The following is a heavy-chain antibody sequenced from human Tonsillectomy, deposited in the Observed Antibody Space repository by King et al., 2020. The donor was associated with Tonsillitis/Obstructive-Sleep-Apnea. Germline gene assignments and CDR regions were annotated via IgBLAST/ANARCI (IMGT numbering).Heavy chain of an antibody. CDR2: IYYSGST. Sequence: QLQESGPGLVKPSETLSLTCTVSGGSISSSSHHWGWVRQPPGEGLEWIGGIYYSGSTYYNPSLKSRVTISVDTPKNQFSLKLSSVTAADTAVYYCARYSTSSGWFDPWGQGTLVTVSS. D-gene: IGHD6-6*01. CDR1: GGSISSSSHH. CDR3: ARYSTSSGWFDP. V-gene: IGHV4-39*01. J-gene: IGHJ5*02.